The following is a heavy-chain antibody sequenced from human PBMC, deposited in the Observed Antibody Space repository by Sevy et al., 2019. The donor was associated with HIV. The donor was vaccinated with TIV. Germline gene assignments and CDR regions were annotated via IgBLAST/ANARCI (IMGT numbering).Heavy chain of an antibody. CDR1: GGSISSGDYY. CDR2: IYYSGST. D-gene: IGHD3-10*01. CDR3: ASTFIIPYGMDV. V-gene: IGHV4-30-4*01. J-gene: IGHJ6*02. Sequence: SETLSLTCTVSGGSISSGDYYWSWIRQPPGKGLGWIGYIYYSGSTYYNPSLKSRVTISVDTSKNQSSLKLSSVTAADTAVYYCASTFIIPYGMDVWGPGTTVTVSS.